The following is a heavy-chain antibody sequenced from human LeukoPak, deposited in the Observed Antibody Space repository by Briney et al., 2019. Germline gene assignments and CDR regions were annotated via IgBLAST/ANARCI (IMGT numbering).Heavy chain of an antibody. V-gene: IGHV1-69*05. CDR3: AARADYYDSSVISNYYYYMDV. CDR1: GGTLSSFA. D-gene: IGHD3-22*01. CDR2: IMPFFGTA. J-gene: IGHJ6*03. Sequence: GASVKVSCKASGGTLSSFAISWVRQAPGQGLEWLGGIMPFFGTANYAQKFQGRVTITTDESTSTAYMELSSLRSEDTAVYYCAARADYYDSSVISNYYYYMDVWGKGTTVTVTS.